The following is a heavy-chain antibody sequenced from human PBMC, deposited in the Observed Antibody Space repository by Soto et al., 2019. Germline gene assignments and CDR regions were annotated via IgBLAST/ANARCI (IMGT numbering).Heavy chain of an antibody. V-gene: IGHV4-59*01. D-gene: IGHD3-3*01. CDR2: IYYSGST. J-gene: IGHJ6*02. CDR3: ARDQPLSSTIFSVHYYYGMDV. Sequence: SETLSLTCTVSGGSISSYYWSWIRQPPGKGLEWIGYIYYSGSTNYNPSLKSRVTVSVDTSKNQFSLKLSSVTAADTAVYYCARDQPLSSTIFSVHYYYGMDVWGQGTTVT. CDR1: GGSISSYY.